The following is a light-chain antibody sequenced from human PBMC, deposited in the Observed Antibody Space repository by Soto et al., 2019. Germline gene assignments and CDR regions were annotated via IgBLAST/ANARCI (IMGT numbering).Light chain of an antibody. CDR3: SSYTSSSTVV. CDR2: EVS. Sequence: QSALTQPPSASGSPGQSVTISCTGTSSDVGDYNYVSWYQHHPGKAPKLMVYEVSKRPSGVPDRFSGSKSGNTASLTVSGLQAEDEADYHCSSYTSSSTVVFGGGTKLTVL. V-gene: IGLV2-8*01. CDR1: SSDVGDYNY. J-gene: IGLJ2*01.